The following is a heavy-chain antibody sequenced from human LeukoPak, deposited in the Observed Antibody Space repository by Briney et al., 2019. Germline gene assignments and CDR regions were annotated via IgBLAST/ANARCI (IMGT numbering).Heavy chain of an antibody. Sequence: ASVKVSCKASGYTFTSYGISWVRQAPGQGLEWMGWISAYNGNTNYAQKLQGRVTMTTDTSTSTAYMELRSLRSDDTAVYYCVIIFRRARNWNYDYWGQGTLVTVSS. CDR2: ISAYNGNT. J-gene: IGHJ4*02. CDR3: VIIFRRARNWNYDY. V-gene: IGHV1-18*01. D-gene: IGHD1-7*01. CDR1: GYTFTSYG.